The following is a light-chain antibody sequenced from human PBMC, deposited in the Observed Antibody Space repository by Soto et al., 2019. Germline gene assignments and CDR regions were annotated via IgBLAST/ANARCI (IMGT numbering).Light chain of an antibody. CDR1: SSDVGRYKY. CDR3: SSYTTTTTLV. V-gene: IGLV2-14*03. CDR2: DVS. Sequence: QPVLTQPASVSGSPGQSITISCTGTSSDVGRYKYVSWYQHHPGKAPKLMIYDVSYRPSGVSNRFSGSKSGNTASLTISGLQAEDEADYYCSSYTTTTTLVFGGGTKLTVL. J-gene: IGLJ2*01.